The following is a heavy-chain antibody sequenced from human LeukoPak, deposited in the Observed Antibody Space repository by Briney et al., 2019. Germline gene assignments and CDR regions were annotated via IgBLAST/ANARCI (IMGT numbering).Heavy chain of an antibody. D-gene: IGHD5-12*01. CDR2: INPNSGGT. J-gene: IGHJ4*02. CDR3: ASLSGYDYAGIDY. V-gene: IGHV1-2*02. CDR1: GYTFTGYY. Sequence: ASVKVSCKASGYTFTGYYMHWVRQAPGQGLEWMGWINPNSGGTNYAQKFQGRVTMTRDTSISTAYMELSRLRSDDTAVYYCASLSGYDYAGIDYWGQGTLVTVSS.